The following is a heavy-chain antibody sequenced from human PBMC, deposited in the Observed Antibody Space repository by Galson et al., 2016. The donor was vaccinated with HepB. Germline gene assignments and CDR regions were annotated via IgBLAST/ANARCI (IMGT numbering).Heavy chain of an antibody. D-gene: IGHD6-25*01. J-gene: IGHJ1*01. CDR2: IDPKDSYT. V-gene: IGHV5-10-1*01. CDR1: GYSFTTYW. CDR3: ARMEAAAGISFMRH. Sequence: QSGAEVKKPGESLRISCDVSGYSFTTYWISGVRQMPGKGLEWMGRIDPKDSYTNYSPSFQGHVTISVDKSISAAYLQWSSLKASDTAMYYCARMEAAAGISFMRHWGQGTLVTVSS.